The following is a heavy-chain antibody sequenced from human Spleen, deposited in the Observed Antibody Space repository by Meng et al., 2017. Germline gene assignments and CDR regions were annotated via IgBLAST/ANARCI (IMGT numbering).Heavy chain of an antibody. CDR1: GGSFSGYY. Sequence: QVTLKKWGPSRLHLSETLSPPCAVYGGSFSGYYWSWIRQPPGKGLEWIGEINHSGSTNYNPSLKSRVTISVDTSKNQFSLKLSSVTAADTAVYYCARAGGSSWGQGTLVTVSS. D-gene: IGHD6-13*01. V-gene: IGHV4-34*01. CDR2: INHSGST. J-gene: IGHJ4*02. CDR3: ARAGGSS.